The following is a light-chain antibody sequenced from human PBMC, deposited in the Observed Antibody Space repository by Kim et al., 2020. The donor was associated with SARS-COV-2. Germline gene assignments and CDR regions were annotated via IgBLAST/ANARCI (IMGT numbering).Light chain of an antibody. CDR3: QQRSNWPPYT. Sequence: FSPGEIAPPSVRPRQRVSSYLSWYQQKPGQAPRLLIYDASNRATGIPARFSGSGSGTDFTLTISSLEPEDFAVYYCQQRSNWPPYTFGQGTKLEI. V-gene: IGKV3-11*01. J-gene: IGKJ2*01. CDR2: DAS. CDR1: QRVSSY.